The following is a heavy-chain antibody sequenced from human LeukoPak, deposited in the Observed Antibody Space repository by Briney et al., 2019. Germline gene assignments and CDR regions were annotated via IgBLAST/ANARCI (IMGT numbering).Heavy chain of an antibody. D-gene: IGHD6-13*01. CDR2: ISYDGSNK. J-gene: IGHJ5*02. CDR1: GFTFSSYG. CDR3: AIGIAAAGRNWFDP. V-gene: IGHV3-30*03. Sequence: GGSLRLSCAASGFTFSSYGMHWVRQAPGKGLEWVAVISYDGSNKYYADSVKGRFTISRDNSKNTLYLQMNSLRAEDTAVYYCAIGIAAAGRNWFDPWGQGTLVTVSS.